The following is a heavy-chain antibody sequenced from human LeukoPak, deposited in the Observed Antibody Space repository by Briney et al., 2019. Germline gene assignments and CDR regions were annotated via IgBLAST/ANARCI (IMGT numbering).Heavy chain of an antibody. CDR3: ARDRRSWYGGDNWFDP. V-gene: IGHV1-69*05. J-gene: IGHJ5*02. CDR1: GGTFSSYA. Sequence: SVKVSCKASGGTFSSYAISWVRLAPAQGLEWMGVIIPIFGTGNYAQKFQGRVTITTDESTSTAYMELSRLRSEYTAVYYCARDRRSWYGGDNWFDPWGQGTLVTVSS. CDR2: IIPIFGTG. D-gene: IGHD6-13*01.